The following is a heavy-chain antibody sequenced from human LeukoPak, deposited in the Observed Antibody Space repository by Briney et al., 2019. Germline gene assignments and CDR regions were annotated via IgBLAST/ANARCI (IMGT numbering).Heavy chain of an antibody. CDR2: IDTSSSTM. J-gene: IGHJ3*01. V-gene: IGHV3-48*02. Sequence: GGSLRLSCAASAFTFSDYSMNWVRQAPGKGLEWFSYIDTSSSTMYYADSVMGRFTISRDNAKESLYLQMNSLRDEDTAVYYCAREDDSWGPNNLDLWGQGTMVTVSS. CDR1: AFTFSDYS. CDR3: AREDDSWGPNNLDL. D-gene: IGHD7-27*01.